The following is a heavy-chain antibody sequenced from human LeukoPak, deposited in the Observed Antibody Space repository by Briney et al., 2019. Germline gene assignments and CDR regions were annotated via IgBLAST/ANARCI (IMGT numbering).Heavy chain of an antibody. V-gene: IGHV3-33*01. Sequence: GGSLRPSCAASGFTFSSYAMHWVRQAPGKGLEWVAVVWDDGSKTYSADSVKGRITISRDDSKNTLYLQMNSLRAEDTAVYYCARGVDYYDSSGTIDYWGQGTLVTVSS. D-gene: IGHD3-22*01. CDR3: ARGVDYYDSSGTIDY. CDR2: VWDDGSKT. J-gene: IGHJ4*02. CDR1: GFTFSSYA.